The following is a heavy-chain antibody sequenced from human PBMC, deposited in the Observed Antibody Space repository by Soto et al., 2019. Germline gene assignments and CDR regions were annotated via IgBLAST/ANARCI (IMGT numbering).Heavy chain of an antibody. V-gene: IGHV5-51*01. D-gene: IGHD1-26*01. J-gene: IGHJ4*02. CDR2: IYPGDSDT. Sequence: GESLKISCMASGYGFTSYWIGWVRQMPGKGLEWMGIIYPGDSDTIYGPSFQGQVTISADKSISTAYLQWNSLKASDTAMYYCARPPYRVRYYYSDQWGTGTLRSGSS. CDR1: GYGFTSYW. CDR3: ARPPYRVRYYYSDQ.